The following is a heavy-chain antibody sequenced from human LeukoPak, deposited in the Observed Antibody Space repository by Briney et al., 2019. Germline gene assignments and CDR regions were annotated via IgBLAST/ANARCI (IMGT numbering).Heavy chain of an antibody. Sequence: GRSLRLSCAASGFTFSSYGMHWVRQAPGKGLEWVAVISYDGSNKYYADSVKGRFTISRDNSKNTLHLQMNSLRAEDTAVYYCARASVRYSSSFTFVDYWGQGTLVTVSS. D-gene: IGHD6-13*01. CDR1: GFTFSSYG. CDR3: ARASVRYSSSFTFVDY. CDR2: ISYDGSNK. J-gene: IGHJ4*02. V-gene: IGHV3-30*03.